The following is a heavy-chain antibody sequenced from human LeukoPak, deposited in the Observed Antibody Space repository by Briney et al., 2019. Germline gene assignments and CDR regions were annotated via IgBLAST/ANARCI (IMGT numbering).Heavy chain of an antibody. CDR3: ARDDDYSKRGAYFDY. V-gene: IGHV3-21*01. CDR1: GFTFSSYS. Sequence: GGSLRLSCAASGFTFSSYSMNWVRQAPGKGLEWVSSISSSSYIYYADSVKGRFTISRDNAKNSLYLQMNSLRAEDTAVYYCARDDDYSKRGAYFDYWGQGTLVTVSS. J-gene: IGHJ4*02. D-gene: IGHD4-11*01. CDR2: ISSSSYI.